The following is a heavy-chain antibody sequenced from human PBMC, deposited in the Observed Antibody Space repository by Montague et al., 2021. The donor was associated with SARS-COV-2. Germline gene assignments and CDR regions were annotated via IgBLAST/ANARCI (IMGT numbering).Heavy chain of an antibody. CDR2: IYYSGXT. J-gene: IGHJ5*02. Sequence: SETLSLTCTVSGGSISSSSNYWVWIRQPPGKGLEWFGCIYYSGXTXYXXXXKXRVTISVDASKNQFSLTFESVTAADTTVYYCARLVWFGELSSENWFDPWGQGTLVTVSS. V-gene: IGHV4-39*01. D-gene: IGHD3-10*01. CDR1: GGSISSSSNY. CDR3: ARLVWFGELSSENWFDP.